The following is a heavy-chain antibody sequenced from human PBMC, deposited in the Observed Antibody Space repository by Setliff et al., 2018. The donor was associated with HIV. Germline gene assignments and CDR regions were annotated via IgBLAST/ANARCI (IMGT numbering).Heavy chain of an antibody. CDR3: AKGSGVLPDP. CDR2: IYAAGTTT. CDR1: GFSFSSYA. V-gene: IGHV3-23*03. Sequence: PGGSLRLSCAASGFSFSSYAMNWVRQAPGKGLEWVPFIYAAGTTTYYTDSVKGRFTISRDNSKSTLYLQMNSLRAEDTAVYYCAKGSGVLPDPWGQGTLVTVS. J-gene: IGHJ5*02. D-gene: IGHD2-8*01.